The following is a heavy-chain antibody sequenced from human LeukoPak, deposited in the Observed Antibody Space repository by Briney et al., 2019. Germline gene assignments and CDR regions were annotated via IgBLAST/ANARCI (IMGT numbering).Heavy chain of an antibody. V-gene: IGHV4-59*01. CDR2: IYYSGST. CDR3: ARVSCSSTSCPRRDALDV. CDR1: GGSISFYY. D-gene: IGHD2-2*01. J-gene: IGHJ3*01. Sequence: SESLSLTCPVSGGSISFYYWSWIRQPPGKGLEWIGYIYYSGSTNYNPSLKSRVTISVDTSKNQFSLNLSSVTTADTAVYYCARVSCSSTSCPRRDALDVWGQGTMVTVSS.